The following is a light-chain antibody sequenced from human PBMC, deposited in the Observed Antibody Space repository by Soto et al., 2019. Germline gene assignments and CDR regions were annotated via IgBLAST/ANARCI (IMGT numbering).Light chain of an antibody. CDR1: QSISSW. CDR2: AAS. V-gene: IGKV1-39*01. Sequence: DIQMTQSPSALSASVGDRATITCRASQSISSWLAWYQQKPGKAPKLLIYAASSLQTGVSSRFSGSGSGTDLTLTISNLQPEDFATYYCQQTSSTPTFGGGTQVDIK. J-gene: IGKJ4*01. CDR3: QQTSSTPT.